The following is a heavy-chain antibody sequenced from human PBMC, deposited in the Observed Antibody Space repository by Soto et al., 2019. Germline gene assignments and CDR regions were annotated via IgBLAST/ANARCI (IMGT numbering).Heavy chain of an antibody. CDR1: GDSIRSFTEH. CDR2: IYSSGTT. V-gene: IGHV4-61*01. Sequence: SETLSLTCIVSGDSIRSFTEHWGWIRQPPGKGLEWIGNIYSSGTTHYNPSLQSRVTISADTSKNQVSLKVRSVTAADTAVYYCARDHPHSYGVYYFDYWGQGTPVTV. CDR3: ARDHPHSYGVYYFDY. D-gene: IGHD5-18*01. J-gene: IGHJ4*02.